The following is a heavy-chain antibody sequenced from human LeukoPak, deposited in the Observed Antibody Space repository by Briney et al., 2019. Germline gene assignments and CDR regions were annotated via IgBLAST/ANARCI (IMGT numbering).Heavy chain of an antibody. J-gene: IGHJ6*02. CDR1: GFTFSRYT. CDR3: AKDIVATMGYGMDV. Sequence: PGGSLRLSCAASGFTFSRYTMNWVRQAPGKGLEWVSSISSSSSYIYYADSVKGRFTISKDNAKNSLYLQMNSLRAEDTALYYCAKDIVATMGYGMDVWGQGTTVTVSS. V-gene: IGHV3-21*04. D-gene: IGHD5-12*01. CDR2: ISSSSSYI.